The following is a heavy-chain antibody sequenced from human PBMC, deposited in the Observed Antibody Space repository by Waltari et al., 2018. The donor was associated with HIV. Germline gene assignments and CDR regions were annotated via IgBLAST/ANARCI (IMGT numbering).Heavy chain of an antibody. CDR1: SLTFTRFT. CDR2: IGSSSSYI. Sequence: VESRGRLVKPVGPLRPSCLGSSLTFTRFTLTWVRQTPQKRLEWVASIGSSSSYIYYSDSLKGRFSVSRDNAKRSVFLQMNNLRSDDTATYYCARDRTPVTTGDFDSWGQGTLVVVSS. J-gene: IGHJ4*02. V-gene: IGHV3-21*04. CDR3: ARDRTPVTTGDFDS. D-gene: IGHD2-15*01.